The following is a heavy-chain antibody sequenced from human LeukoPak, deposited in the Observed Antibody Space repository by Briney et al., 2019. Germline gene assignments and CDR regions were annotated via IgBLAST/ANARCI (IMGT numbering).Heavy chain of an antibody. CDR2: IYHSGST. Sequence: NSSETLSLTCTVSGYSISSGYFWGWIRQPPGRGLEWIVNIYHSGSTSYNPSLKSRVTISMDTSKNQFSLKLSSVTAAGTAVYYCARVRYFDTTGYYYDFDYWGQGTLVTVSS. CDR3: ARVRYFDTTGYYYDFDY. V-gene: IGHV4-38-2*02. J-gene: IGHJ4*02. CDR1: GYSISSGYF. D-gene: IGHD3-22*01.